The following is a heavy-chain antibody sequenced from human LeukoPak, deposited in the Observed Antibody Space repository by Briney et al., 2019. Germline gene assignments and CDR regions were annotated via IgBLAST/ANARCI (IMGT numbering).Heavy chain of an antibody. CDR2: IRYDGGNK. D-gene: IGHD2-2*01. J-gene: IGHJ4*02. CDR1: GFTFSSYG. V-gene: IGHV3-30*02. Sequence: QPGGSLRLXCAASGFTFSSYGMHWVRQAPGKGREGVAFIRYDGGNKYYADSVKGRFTSSRDSSKNTLYTQMHSLRAEDTALSYRAKVGPRPLSSTRQALDYWGQGTLVTVSS. CDR3: AKVGPRPLSSTRQALDY.